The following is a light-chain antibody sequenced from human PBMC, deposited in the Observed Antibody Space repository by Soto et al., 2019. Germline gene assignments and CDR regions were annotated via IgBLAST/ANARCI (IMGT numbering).Light chain of an antibody. V-gene: IGKV1-39*01. CDR2: DAS. CDR1: QSISSW. Sequence: DIQMTQSPSTLSASVGDRVPLTCRASQSISSWLAWYQQKPGKAPELLISDASNLESGVPSRFSGSGSGTDFTLTISSLQPEDFATYYCQQSYSTPRTFGQGTKVDIK. CDR3: QQSYSTPRT. J-gene: IGKJ1*01.